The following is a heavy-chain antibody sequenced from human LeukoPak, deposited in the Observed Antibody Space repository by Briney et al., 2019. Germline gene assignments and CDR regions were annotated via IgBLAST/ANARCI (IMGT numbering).Heavy chain of an antibody. J-gene: IGHJ6*02. V-gene: IGHV3-21*01. CDR2: ISSSSSYI. Sequence: GGSLRLSCAAPGFTFSSYSMNWVRQAPGKGLEWVSSISSSSSYIYYADSVKGRFTISRDNAKNSLYLQMNSLRAEDTAVYYCARTTARYYYGMDVWGQGTTVTVSS. CDR1: GFTFSSYS. CDR3: ARTTARYYYGMDV. D-gene: IGHD1-1*01.